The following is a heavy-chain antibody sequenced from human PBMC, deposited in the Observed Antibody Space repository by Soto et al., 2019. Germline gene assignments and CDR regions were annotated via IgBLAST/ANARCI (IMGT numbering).Heavy chain of an antibody. V-gene: IGHV1-2*02. D-gene: IGHD3-3*01. J-gene: IGHJ4*02. CDR3: ARGSNYFGSGYPFDY. Sequence: ASVKVSCKASGYTFTVYYIHWVRKAPGQGLEWMGWINPNNVGTNYAQKVQGRVTITRDTSISTAYMELSRLRSDDTAMYYCARGSNYFGSGYPFDYWGQGTLVTVSS. CDR1: GYTFTVYY. CDR2: INPNNVGT.